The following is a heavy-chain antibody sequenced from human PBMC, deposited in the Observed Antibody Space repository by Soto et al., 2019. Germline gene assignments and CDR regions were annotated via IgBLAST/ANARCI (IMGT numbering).Heavy chain of an antibody. D-gene: IGHD2-2*01. CDR1: GGSFSGYY. CDR3: ARARLRYCSSTSCSQGIQLWSPRGSYFDY. V-gene: IGHV4-34*01. CDR2: INHSGST. Sequence: QVQLQQWGAGLLKPSETLSLTCAVYGGSFSGYYWSWIRQPPGKGLEWIGEINHSGSTNYNPSLKSRVTISVDPSKNQFSLKLSSVTAADTAVYYCARARLRYCSSTSCSQGIQLWSPRGSYFDYWGQGTLVTVSS. J-gene: IGHJ4*02.